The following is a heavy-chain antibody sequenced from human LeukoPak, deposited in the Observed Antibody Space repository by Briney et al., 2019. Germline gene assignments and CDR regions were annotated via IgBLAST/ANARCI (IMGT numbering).Heavy chain of an antibody. CDR2: ISSSGSTI. CDR1: GFTFSSYE. Sequence: PGGSLRLSCAASGFTFSSYEMNWVRQAPGKGLEWVSYISSSGSTIYYADSVKGRFTISRDNAKNSLYLQMNSLRAEDTAVYYCARPIGIEMATIQPVSWGQGTLVTVSS. V-gene: IGHV3-48*03. CDR3: ARPIGIEMATIQPVS. D-gene: IGHD5-24*01. J-gene: IGHJ4*02.